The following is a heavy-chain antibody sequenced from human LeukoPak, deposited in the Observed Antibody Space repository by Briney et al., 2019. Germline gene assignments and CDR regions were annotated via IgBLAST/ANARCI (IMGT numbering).Heavy chain of an antibody. V-gene: IGHV3-30*18. J-gene: IGHJ4*02. Sequence: GGSLRLSCAASGFTFSSYGMHWVRQAPGKGLEWVAVISYDGSNKYYAGSVKGRFTISRDNSKNTLYLQMNSLRAEDTAVYYCAKTSVDYGTYDYWGQGTLVTVSS. CDR2: ISYDGSNK. CDR3: AKTSVDYGTYDY. CDR1: GFTFSSYG. D-gene: IGHD4-17*01.